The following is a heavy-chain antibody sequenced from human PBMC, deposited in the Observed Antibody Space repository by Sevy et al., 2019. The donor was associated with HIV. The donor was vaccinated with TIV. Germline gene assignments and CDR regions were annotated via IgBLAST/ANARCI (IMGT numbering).Heavy chain of an antibody. CDR2: IKYDGSEK. J-gene: IGHJ4*02. Sequence: GGSLRLSCAASGFTFSTYWMTWVRQAPGTGLEWVANIKYDGSEKYYVDSVKGRFTISRDNANNSLYLQMNSLRAEDTAVYYCARDLAHGSEDYCDYYFDFWGQGTLVTVSS. CDR1: GFTFSTYW. CDR3: ARDLAHGSEDYCDYYFDF. V-gene: IGHV3-7*01. D-gene: IGHD4-17*01.